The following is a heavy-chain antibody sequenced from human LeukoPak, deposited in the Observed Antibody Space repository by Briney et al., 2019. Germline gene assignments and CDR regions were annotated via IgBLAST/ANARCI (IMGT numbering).Heavy chain of an antibody. CDR2: MYSSGGT. V-gene: IGHV4-61*02. Sequence: SETLSLTCTVSGGSISSGDYYCNWIRQPAGKGLEWIGRMYSSGGTNYSPSLKSRVTISVDTSKNQFSLNLSSVTAADTAVYYCARDRRVGQYYYDSSGYGWFDPWGQGTLVTVSS. CDR3: ARDRRVGQYYYDSSGYGWFDP. D-gene: IGHD3-22*01. J-gene: IGHJ5*02. CDR1: GGSISSGDYY.